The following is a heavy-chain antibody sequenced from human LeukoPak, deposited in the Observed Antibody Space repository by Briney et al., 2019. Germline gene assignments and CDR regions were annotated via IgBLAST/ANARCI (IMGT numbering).Heavy chain of an antibody. CDR2: INHSGST. V-gene: IGHV4-39*07. CDR3: ARGDCSSTSCYWTYNWFDP. CDR1: GGSISSGGYY. Sequence: SETLSLTCTVSGGSISSGGYYWSWIRQPPGKGLEWIGEINHSGSTNYNPSLKSRVTISVDTSKNQFSLKLSSVTAADTAVYYCARGDCSSTSCYWTYNWFDPWGQGTLVTVSS. D-gene: IGHD2-2*01. J-gene: IGHJ5*02.